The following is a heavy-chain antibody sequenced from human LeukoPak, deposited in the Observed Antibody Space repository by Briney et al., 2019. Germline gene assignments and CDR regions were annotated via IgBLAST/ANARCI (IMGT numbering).Heavy chain of an antibody. J-gene: IGHJ4*02. Sequence: PGGSLRLSCAASGFTFDDYGMSWVRQAPGKGLEWVANIKQDGSEKYYVDSVKGRFTISRDNAKNSLYLQMNSLRAEDTAVYYCARGIRGSSGWYNYWGQGTLVTVSS. CDR3: ARGIRGSSGWYNY. D-gene: IGHD6-19*01. CDR2: IKQDGSEK. V-gene: IGHV3-7*01. CDR1: GFTFDDYG.